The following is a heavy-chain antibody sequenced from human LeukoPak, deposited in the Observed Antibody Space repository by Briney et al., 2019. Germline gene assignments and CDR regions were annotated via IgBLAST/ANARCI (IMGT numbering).Heavy chain of an antibody. CDR2: ISYDGSNK. J-gene: IGHJ4*02. CDR3: ARDPYDFWSGYPSFDY. V-gene: IGHV3-30-3*01. CDR1: GFTVSSNY. Sequence: GGSLRLSCAASGFTVSSNYMSWVRQAPGKGLEWVAVISYDGSNKYYADSVKGRFTISRDNSKNTLYLQMNSLRAEDTAVYYCARDPYDFWSGYPSFDYWGQGTLVTVSS. D-gene: IGHD3-3*01.